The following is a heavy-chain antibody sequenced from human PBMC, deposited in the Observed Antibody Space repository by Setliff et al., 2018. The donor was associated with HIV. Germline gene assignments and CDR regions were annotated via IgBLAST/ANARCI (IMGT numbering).Heavy chain of an antibody. CDR3: ARDFTDTVVGVVPFFDY. J-gene: IGHJ4*02. D-gene: IGHD3-3*01. V-gene: IGHV3-21*01. Sequence: GGSLRLSCAASGFSFSAYSMNWVRKAPGKGLEWVSSISTAGSDRFYTDSVKGRFTISRDNAKKSLYLQMNSLRAEDTAVYYCARDFTDTVVGVVPFFDYWGQGTLVTVSS. CDR1: GFSFSAYS. CDR2: ISTAGSDR.